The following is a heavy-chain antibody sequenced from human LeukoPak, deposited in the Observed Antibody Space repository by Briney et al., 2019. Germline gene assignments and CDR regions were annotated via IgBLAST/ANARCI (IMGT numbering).Heavy chain of an antibody. D-gene: IGHD3-22*01. CDR1: GFTFSSNW. CDR2: INSDGSST. V-gene: IGHV3-74*01. CDR3: AKGGYYYDSSGYYRNYFDY. Sequence: GGSLRLSCAASGFTFSSNWMHWVRQAPGKGLVWVSQINSDGSSTNYADSVKGRFTISRDNAKNSLYLQMNSLRAEDTAVYYCAKGGYYYDSSGYYRNYFDYWGQGTLVTVSS. J-gene: IGHJ4*02.